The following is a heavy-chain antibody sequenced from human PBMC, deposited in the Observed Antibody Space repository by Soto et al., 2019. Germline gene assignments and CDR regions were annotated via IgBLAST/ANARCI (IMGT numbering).Heavy chain of an antibody. J-gene: IGHJ4*02. CDR3: ARGDLTPFEY. Sequence: QVQLVQSGAEVKKPGASVKVSCKASGYTFTSYVMHWMRQAPGQRLEWMGWINAGHGNTKYSQKFQGRITITRDTSASTAYMELSSLSSEDTAVYYCARGDLTPFEYWGQGTLVTVSS. CDR2: INAGHGNT. CDR1: GYTFTSYV. D-gene: IGHD7-27*01. V-gene: IGHV1-3*01.